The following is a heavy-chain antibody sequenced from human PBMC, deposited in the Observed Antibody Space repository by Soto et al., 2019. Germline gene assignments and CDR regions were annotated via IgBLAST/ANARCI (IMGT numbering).Heavy chain of an antibody. CDR2: INTDGSYT. Sequence: EVQLVESGGGVVRPGGSLRLSCAASGFTFSSNWMHWVRRVPGRGLVWVSRINTDGSYTNYVDSVQGRFSTSRDNAKNTLYLQMNSLRVEDTAVYYCARDGEGFWGQGTLVTVSS. J-gene: IGHJ4*02. V-gene: IGHV3-74*01. CDR1: GFTFSSNW. CDR3: ARDGEGF.